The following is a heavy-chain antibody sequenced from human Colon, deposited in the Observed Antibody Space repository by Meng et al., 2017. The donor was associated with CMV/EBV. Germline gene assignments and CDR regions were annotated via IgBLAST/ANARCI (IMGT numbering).Heavy chain of an antibody. J-gene: IGHJ4*02. CDR3: AKGDASD. V-gene: IGHV3-15*05. Sequence: EVQLVESXGGLVKPGXSLRLSCGTSGFIFANAWLTWVRQAPGKGLEWVGLIKNRPYGETTDYAAPVKGRFPISRDDSKNTLYLQMNSLRAEDTAIYYCAKGDASDWGQGTLVTVSS. D-gene: IGHD2-21*01. CDR1: GFIFANAW. CDR2: IKNRPYGETT.